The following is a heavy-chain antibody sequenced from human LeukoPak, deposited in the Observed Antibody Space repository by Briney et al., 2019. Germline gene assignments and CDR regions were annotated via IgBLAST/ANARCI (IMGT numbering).Heavy chain of an antibody. CDR3: ARSYGSGSFYYFDY. CDR2: IYYSGST. V-gene: IGHV4-59*01. CDR1: GGSIRSYY. Sequence: SETQSLTCTVSGGSIRSYYWSWIRQPPGKGLEWIGYIYYSGSTNYNPSLKSRVTVSVDTSKNQFSLKLSSVTAADTAVYYCARSYGSGSFYYFDYWGQGTLVTVSS. D-gene: IGHD3-10*01. J-gene: IGHJ4*02.